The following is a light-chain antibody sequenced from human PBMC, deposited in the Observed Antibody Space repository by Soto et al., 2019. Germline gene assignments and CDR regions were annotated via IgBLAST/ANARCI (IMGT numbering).Light chain of an antibody. J-gene: IGKJ2*01. V-gene: IGKV3-20*01. CDR1: QSVSSSY. Sequence: ESVLTQSPGTLSLSPGERATLSCRASQSVSSSYLAWYQQKPGQAPRLLIYGASSRATGIPDRFSGSGSGTDFTLNISRLEPEDFAVYYCQRYGSSPLFTFGQGTKLEIK. CDR3: QRYGSSPLFT. CDR2: GAS.